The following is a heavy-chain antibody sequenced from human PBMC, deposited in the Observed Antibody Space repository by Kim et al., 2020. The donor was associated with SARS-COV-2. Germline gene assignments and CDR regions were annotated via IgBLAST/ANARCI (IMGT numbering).Heavy chain of an antibody. CDR2: IDPSDSYT. CDR3: AKHPHYYGDYSTRVLYWYFDL. J-gene: IGHJ2*01. V-gene: IGHV5-10-1*01. CDR1: GYSFTSYW. Sequence: GESLKISCKGSGYSFTSYWISWVRQMPGKGLEWMGRIDPSDSYTNYSPSFQGHITISADKSISTAYLQWSSLKASDTAMYYCAKHPHYYGDYSTRVLYWYFDLWGRGTLVTVSS. D-gene: IGHD4-17*01.